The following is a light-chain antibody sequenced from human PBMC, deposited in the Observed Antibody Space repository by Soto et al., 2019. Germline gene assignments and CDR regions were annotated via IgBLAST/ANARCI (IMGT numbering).Light chain of an antibody. V-gene: IGLV2-23*01. CDR1: SSDVGSYNL. Sequence: QSALTQPASVSGSPVQSITISCTGTSSDVGSYNLVSWYQQHPGKAPKLMIYEGSKRPSGVSNRFSGSKSGNTASLTISGLQAEDEADYYCCSYAGSSTRWVFGGGTKLTAL. J-gene: IGLJ3*02. CDR2: EGS. CDR3: CSYAGSSTRWV.